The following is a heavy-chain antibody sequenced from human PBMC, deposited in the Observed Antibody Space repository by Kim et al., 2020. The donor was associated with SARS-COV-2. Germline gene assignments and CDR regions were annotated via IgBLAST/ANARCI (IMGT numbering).Heavy chain of an antibody. CDR1: GFTFSSYE. D-gene: IGHD6-19*01. CDR2: ISSSGSTI. J-gene: IGHJ6*02. CDR3: ARDSSGWYTLYYYYYGMDV. Sequence: GGSLRLSCAASGFTFSSYEMNWVRQAPGKGLEWVSYISSSGSTIYYADSVKGRFTISRDNAKNSLYLQMNSLRAEDTAVYYCARDSSGWYTLYYYYYGMDVWGQGTTVTVSS. V-gene: IGHV3-48*03.